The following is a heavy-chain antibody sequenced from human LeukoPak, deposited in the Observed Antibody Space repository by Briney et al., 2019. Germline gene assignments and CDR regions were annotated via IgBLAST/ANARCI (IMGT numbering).Heavy chain of an antibody. Sequence: PGGSLRLSCATSGFTLSSYWMHWVRQVPGKGLEWLSRINNDGVSTSYADSVKGRFTISRDNAKNTLYLRMNSLRAEDTAVYYCARGPLNYYDSSGYYYGWGQGTLVTVSS. CDR3: ARGPLNYYDSSGYYYG. J-gene: IGHJ4*02. V-gene: IGHV3-74*01. CDR1: GFTLSSYW. D-gene: IGHD3-22*01. CDR2: INNDGVST.